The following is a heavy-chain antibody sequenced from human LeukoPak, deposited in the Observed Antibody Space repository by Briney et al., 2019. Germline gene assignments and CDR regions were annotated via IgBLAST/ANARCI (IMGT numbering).Heavy chain of an antibody. CDR3: AVPTHSYYDSSGYYPTDYYYCGMDV. Sequence: SVTVSCTASGGTFSSYAISWVRQAPGQGLEWMGGIIPIFGTANYAQKFQGRVTITADESTSTAYMELSSLRSEDTAVYYCAVPTHSYYDSSGYYPTDYYYCGMDVWGQGTTVTVSS. D-gene: IGHD3-22*01. V-gene: IGHV1-69*13. CDR1: GGTFSSYA. J-gene: IGHJ6*02. CDR2: IIPIFGTA.